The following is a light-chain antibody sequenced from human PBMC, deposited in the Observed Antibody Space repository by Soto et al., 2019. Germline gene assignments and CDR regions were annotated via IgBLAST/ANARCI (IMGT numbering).Light chain of an antibody. CDR3: QHFFRPPFP. V-gene: IGKV4-1*01. CDR2: WAS. J-gene: IGKJ2*01. Sequence: DIVMTQSPDSLALSLGERATINCKSSQSLLANCNNTNCVAWYQHKPGQPPKMLILWASTRESGVPDRFSGSGACTAVSLPISSLQAEDAAVYYYQHFFRPPFPFGHGTKLEIK. CDR1: QSLLANCNNTNC.